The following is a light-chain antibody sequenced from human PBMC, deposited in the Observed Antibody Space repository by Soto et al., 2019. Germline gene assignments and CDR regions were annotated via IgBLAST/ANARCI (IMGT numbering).Light chain of an antibody. V-gene: IGKV1-5*01. CDR1: QSISSW. CDR3: QQSHSSPRT. J-gene: IGKJ1*01. CDR2: DAS. Sequence: DIQMTQSPSTLSASVGDRLTIPCRASQSISSWLAWYQQRPGKAPKLLIFDASSLESGVPSRFSGSGSGTEFTLTIDSLQSEDFATYYCQQSHSSPRTFGQGTKVDI.